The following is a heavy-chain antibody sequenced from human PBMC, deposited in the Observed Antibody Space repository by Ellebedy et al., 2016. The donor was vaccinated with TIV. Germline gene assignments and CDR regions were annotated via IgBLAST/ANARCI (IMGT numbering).Heavy chain of an antibody. CDR3: ARQRDIGVVVGATFWFDP. D-gene: IGHD2-15*01. CDR2: VYYTGRT. Sequence: MPSETLSLTCNVSGGSVSSYNYYRGWIRQPPGKGLEWIGSVYYTGRTNYNPSLKSRVIISVDTSKNQFSLKLSSVTVADTAVYYCARQRDIGVVVGATFWFDPWGQGTLVTVSS. CDR1: GGSVSSYNYY. V-gene: IGHV4-39*01. J-gene: IGHJ5*02.